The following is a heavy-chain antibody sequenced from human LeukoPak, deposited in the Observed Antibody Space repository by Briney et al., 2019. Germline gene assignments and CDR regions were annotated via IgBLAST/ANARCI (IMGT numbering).Heavy chain of an antibody. V-gene: IGHV4-59*01. J-gene: IGHJ3*02. CDR2: IYYSGST. D-gene: IGHD2-2*01. Sequence: SETLSLTCTVSGGSISSYYWSWIRQPPGKGLEWIGYIYYSGSTNYNPFLKSRVTISVDTSKNQFSLKLSSVTAADTAVYYCARDCSSTSCYGLNAFDIWGQGTMVTVSS. CDR3: ARDCSSTSCYGLNAFDI. CDR1: GGSISSYY.